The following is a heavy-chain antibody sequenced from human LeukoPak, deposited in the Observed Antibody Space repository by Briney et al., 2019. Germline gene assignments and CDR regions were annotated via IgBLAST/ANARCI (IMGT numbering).Heavy chain of an antibody. J-gene: IGHJ5*02. CDR1: GYTFTSHA. CDR3: ARDSDAYYCSSTSCYRVLGNWFDP. Sequence: ASVKVSCKASGYTFTSHAISWVRQAPGQGLEWMGRISAYNGNTDSAQKLQGRVTMTTDTSTSTAYMELRSLRSDDTAVYYCARDSDAYYCSSTSCYRVLGNWFDPWGQGTLVTVSS. CDR2: ISAYNGNT. V-gene: IGHV1-18*01. D-gene: IGHD2-2*01.